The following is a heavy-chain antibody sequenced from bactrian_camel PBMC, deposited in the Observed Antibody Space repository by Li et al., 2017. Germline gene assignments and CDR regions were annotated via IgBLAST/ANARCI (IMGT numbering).Heavy chain of an antibody. CDR1: EVTRKLC. CDR2: IGTEGTP. D-gene: IGHD3*01. V-gene: IGHV3S55*01. J-gene: IGHJ4*01. CDR3: AAWCTGTAGYTLLDAQKYNY. Sequence: VQLVESGGGSVQAGGSLKLSCTAIEVTRKLCMGWFRQAPGKGREEVATIGTEGTPWYIDSVKDRFAISRDSAKNVLFLEMNSLKFEDSAMYYCAAWCTGTAGYTLLDAQKYNYWGQGTQVTVS.